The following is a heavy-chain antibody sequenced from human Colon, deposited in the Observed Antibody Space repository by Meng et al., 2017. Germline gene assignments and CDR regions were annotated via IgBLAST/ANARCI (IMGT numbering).Heavy chain of an antibody. CDR1: GGAVSSGSYY. Sequence: QWKLHATGPGLGGRLRTLSLPCPVSGGAVSSGSYYWSWIRQPPGRGLEWIGYIYYTGSTNYNPSLKSRVTISVDTSKNQFSLKLSSVTAADTAVYYCARGPLDYWGQGTLVTVSS. J-gene: IGHJ4*02. V-gene: IGHV4-61*01. CDR2: IYYTGST. CDR3: ARGPLDY.